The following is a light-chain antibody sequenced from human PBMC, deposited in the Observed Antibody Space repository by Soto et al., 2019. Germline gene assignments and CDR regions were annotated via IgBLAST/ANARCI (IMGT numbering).Light chain of an antibody. Sequence: EIVLTQSPATLSLSPGERATLSCRASQSLSGSCLAWYQQKPGLGPRVLVYGASSRAPGIPDRFSGSGSGTDFTLTISRLEPEDFAVYYCQQYSSLPRTFGGGTKVDVK. V-gene: IGKV3-20*01. CDR1: QSLSGSC. CDR3: QQYSSLPRT. CDR2: GAS. J-gene: IGKJ4*02.